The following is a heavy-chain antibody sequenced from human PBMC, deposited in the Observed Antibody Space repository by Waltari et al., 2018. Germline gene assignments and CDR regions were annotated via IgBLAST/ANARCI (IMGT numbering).Heavy chain of an antibody. CDR2: ISGSGGST. J-gene: IGHJ2*01. D-gene: IGHD4-17*01. CDR3: AKVGGDYYWYFDL. V-gene: IGHV3-23*01. Sequence: EVQLLESGGGLVQPGGSLRLSCAASGFTFSSYAMSWVRQAPGKGLDWVSAISGSGGSTYYADSVKGRFTISRDNSKNTLYLQMNSLRAEDTAVYYCAKVGGDYYWYFDLWGRGTLVTVSS. CDR1: GFTFSSYA.